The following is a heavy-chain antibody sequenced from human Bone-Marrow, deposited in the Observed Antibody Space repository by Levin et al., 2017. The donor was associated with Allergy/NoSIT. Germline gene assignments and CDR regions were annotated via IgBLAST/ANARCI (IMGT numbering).Heavy chain of an antibody. CDR3: ARSSPLGGYYDILTEDNYHGLDV. CDR1: GYTFTASY. CDR2: INPNTGVT. V-gene: IGHV1-2*02. D-gene: IGHD3-9*01. J-gene: IGHJ6*02. Sequence: GASVKVSCKASGYTFTASYIHWVRQAPGQGLEWMGWINPNTGVTKYVQDLQGRVTVTRDTSINTAFMELKRLKSDDTAVFYCARSSPLGGYYDILTEDNYHGLDVWGQGTTVTVSS.